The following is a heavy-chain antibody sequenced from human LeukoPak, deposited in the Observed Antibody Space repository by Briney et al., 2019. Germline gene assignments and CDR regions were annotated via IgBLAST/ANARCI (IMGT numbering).Heavy chain of an antibody. D-gene: IGHD1-26*01. V-gene: IGHV3-21*01. Sequence: GGSLRPSCAASGFTFSSYSMNWVRQAPGKGLEWVSSISSSSSYIYYADSVKGRFTISRDNVKNSLYLQMNSLRAEDTAVYYCARDPARSYNWFDPWGQGTLVTVSS. CDR2: ISSSSSYI. J-gene: IGHJ5*02. CDR1: GFTFSSYS. CDR3: ARDPARSYNWFDP.